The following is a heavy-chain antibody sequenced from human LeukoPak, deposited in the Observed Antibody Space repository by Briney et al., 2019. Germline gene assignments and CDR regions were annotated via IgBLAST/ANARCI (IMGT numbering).Heavy chain of an antibody. CDR3: AKDQRDSSSFYYFDY. D-gene: IGHD6-19*01. CDR2: ISYDGSNK. V-gene: IGHV3-30*18. CDR1: GFTFSSYG. Sequence: GGSLRLSCAASGFTFSSYGMHWVRQAPGKGLEWVAVISYDGSNKYYADSVKGRFTISRDNSKNTLYLQMNSLRAEDTAVYYCAKDQRDSSSFYYFDYWGQGTLVTVSS. J-gene: IGHJ4*02.